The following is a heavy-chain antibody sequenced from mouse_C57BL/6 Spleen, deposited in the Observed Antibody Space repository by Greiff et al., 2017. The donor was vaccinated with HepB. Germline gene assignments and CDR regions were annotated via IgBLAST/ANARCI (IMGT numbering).Heavy chain of an antibody. Sequence: EVKVEESGGGLVQPGGSLKLSCAASGFTFSDYYMYWVRQTPEKRLEWVAYISNGGGSTYYPDTVKGRFTISRDNAKNTLYLQMSRLKSEDTAMYYCARPIPYYSNSPFAYWGQGTLVTVSA. CDR1: GFTFSDYY. V-gene: IGHV5-12*01. D-gene: IGHD2-5*01. J-gene: IGHJ3*01. CDR3: ARPIPYYSNSPFAY. CDR2: ISNGGGST.